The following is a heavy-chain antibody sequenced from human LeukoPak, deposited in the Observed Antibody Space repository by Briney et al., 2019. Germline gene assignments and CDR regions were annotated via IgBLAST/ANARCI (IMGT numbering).Heavy chain of an antibody. CDR1: GYTFTSYY. J-gene: IGHJ4*02. CDR2: INPSGGST. Sequence: ASVKVSCKASGYTFTSYYMHWVRQAPGQGLEWMGIINPSGGSTSYAQKFQGRVTMTRDTSTSTVHMELSSLRSEDTAVYYCAKEDSSGWYYFDYWGQGTLVTVSS. D-gene: IGHD6-19*01. CDR3: AKEDSSGWYYFDY. V-gene: IGHV1-46*01.